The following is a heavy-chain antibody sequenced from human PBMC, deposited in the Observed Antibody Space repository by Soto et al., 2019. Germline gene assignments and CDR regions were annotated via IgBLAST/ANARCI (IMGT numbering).Heavy chain of an antibody. CDR2: RYDDTST. CDR3: ARGLYLGPSGYYLDF. V-gene: IGHV4-39*01. Sequence: QLQLQESGPGLVKPSETLSLSCSVSGDSIRNRNYYWAWIRQPPGKGLEWIVSRYDDTSTFYNPSLKRRVTKSIHTSKKQLSLKVTSVTAADTAVYYCARGLYLGPSGYYLDFWGQGTLVTVSS. D-gene: IGHD3-22*01. J-gene: IGHJ4*02. CDR1: GDSIRNRNYY.